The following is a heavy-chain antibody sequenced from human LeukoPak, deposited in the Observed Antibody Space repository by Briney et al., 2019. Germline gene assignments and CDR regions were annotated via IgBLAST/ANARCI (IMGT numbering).Heavy chain of an antibody. D-gene: IGHD5-18*01. Sequence: GGSLRLACAASGFTFSSYSMNWVRQAPGKGLEWISSISSSSSYIYYADSVKGRFTISRDNAKNSLYLQMNSLRAEDTAVYYCERSIRGYSYGYVRWGQGTLVTVSS. V-gene: IGHV3-21*01. CDR3: ERSIRGYSYGYVR. CDR1: GFTFSSYS. J-gene: IGHJ4*02. CDR2: ISSSSSYI.